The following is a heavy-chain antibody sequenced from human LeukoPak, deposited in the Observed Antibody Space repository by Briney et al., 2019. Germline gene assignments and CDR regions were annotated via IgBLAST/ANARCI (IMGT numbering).Heavy chain of an antibody. J-gene: IGHJ3*02. CDR3: ARGSRIAVAVDAFDI. CDR2: INPNSGGT. V-gene: IGHV1-2*02. Sequence: GASVKVSCKASGYTFTGYYMHWVRQAPGQGLEWMGWINPNSGGTNYAQKFQGRVTMTRDTSISTAYMGLSRLRSDDTAVYYCARGSRIAVAVDAFDIWGQGTMVTVSS. D-gene: IGHD6-13*01. CDR1: GYTFTGYY.